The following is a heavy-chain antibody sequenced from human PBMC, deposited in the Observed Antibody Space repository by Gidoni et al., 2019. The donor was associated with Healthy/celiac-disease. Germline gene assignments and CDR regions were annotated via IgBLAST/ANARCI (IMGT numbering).Heavy chain of an antibody. V-gene: IGHV3-23*01. CDR2: ISGSGGST. CDR1: GFPFSSYA. J-gene: IGHJ3*02. CDR3: AKGLPYKEDAFDI. Sequence: EVLLLESGGGLVQPGGSLRLSCAASGFPFSSYAMSWVRQAPRKGLELVSAISGSGGSTYYADAVKGRFTISRDNSKNTLYLQMNSLRAEDTAVYYCAKGLPYKEDAFDIWGQGTMVTVSS. D-gene: IGHD1-1*01.